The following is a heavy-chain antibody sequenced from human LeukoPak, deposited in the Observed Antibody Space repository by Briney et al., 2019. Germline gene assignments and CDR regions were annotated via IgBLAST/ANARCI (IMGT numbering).Heavy chain of an antibody. J-gene: IGHJ4*02. CDR1: GFTFSSYG. Sequence: PGGSLRLSCAASGFTFSSYGMHWVRQAPGKGLEWVAFIRYDGSNKYYADSVKGRFTISRDNSKNTLYLQMNSLRAEDTAVYYCAREKGSYEYYFDYWGQGTLVTVSS. CDR3: AREKGSYEYYFDY. CDR2: IRYDGSNK. V-gene: IGHV3-30*02. D-gene: IGHD1-26*01.